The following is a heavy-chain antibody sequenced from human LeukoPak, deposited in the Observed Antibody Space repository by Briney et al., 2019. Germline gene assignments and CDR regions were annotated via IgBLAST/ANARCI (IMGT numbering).Heavy chain of an antibody. Sequence: ASVKVSCKASGYTFTNNYLHWVRQAPGQGLEWMGMIYPRDGSTSYAQNFQGRVTVTRDMSTTTVHMELRGLRSDDTAVYYCARSRIAAASDYWGQGTLVTVSS. CDR3: ARSRIAAASDY. CDR2: IYPRDGST. D-gene: IGHD6-13*01. CDR1: GYTFTNNY. V-gene: IGHV1-46*01. J-gene: IGHJ4*02.